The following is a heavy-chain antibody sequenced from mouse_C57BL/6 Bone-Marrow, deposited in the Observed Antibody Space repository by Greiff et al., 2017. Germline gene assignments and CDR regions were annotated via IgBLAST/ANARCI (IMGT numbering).Heavy chain of an antibody. CDR3: ARYDYGFAY. D-gene: IGHD2-4*01. V-gene: IGHV7-3*01. J-gene: IGHJ3*01. CDR2: IRNKANGYTT. CDR1: GFTFTDYY. Sequence: EVQWVESGGGLVQPGGSLSLSCAASGFTFTDYYMSWVRQPPGKALEWLGFIRNKANGYTTEYSASVKGRFTISRDNSQSILYLQMNALRAEDSATYYCARYDYGFAYRGQGTLVTVSA.